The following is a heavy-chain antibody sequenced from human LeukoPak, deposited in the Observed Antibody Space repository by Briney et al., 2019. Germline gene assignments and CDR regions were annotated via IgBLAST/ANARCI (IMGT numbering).Heavy chain of an antibody. CDR1: GFTVSSIY. V-gene: IGHV3-53*01. CDR3: ARDASRRRSWYSAYEC. J-gene: IGHJ4*02. D-gene: IGHD6-13*01. CDR2: IYSGGST. Sequence: GGSLRLSCAASGFTVSSIYMSWVRQAPGKGLEWVSVIYSGGSTYYADSVKGRFTISRDNSKNTLYLQMNSRRAEDTAVYYCARDASRRRSWYSAYECWRQGTIVTVPP.